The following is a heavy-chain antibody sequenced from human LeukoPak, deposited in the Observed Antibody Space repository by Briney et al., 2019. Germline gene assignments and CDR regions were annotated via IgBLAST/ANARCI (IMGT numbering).Heavy chain of an antibody. CDR3: ARGDHSGSYYFDY. J-gene: IGHJ4*02. V-gene: IGHV3-53*01. CDR2: IYSGGST. D-gene: IGHD1-26*01. CDR1: GFTFSSYA. Sequence: GGSLRLSCAASGFTFSSYAMSWVRQAPGKGLEWVSVIYSGGSTYYADSVKGRFTISRDNSKNTLYLQMNSLRAEDTAVYYCARGDHSGSYYFDYWGQGTLVTVSS.